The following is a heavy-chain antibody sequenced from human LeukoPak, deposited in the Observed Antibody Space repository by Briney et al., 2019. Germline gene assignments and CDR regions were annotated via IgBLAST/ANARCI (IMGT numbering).Heavy chain of an antibody. V-gene: IGHV3-15*01. CDR2: IKSKTDGGTT. J-gene: IGHJ5*02. Sequence: GGSLRLSCAASGFTFSNAWMSWVRQAPGKGLEWVGRIKSKTDGGTTDYAAPVKGRFTISRDDSKNTLYLQMNSLKTEDTAVYYCTPYSSSWDNWFDPWGQGTLVTVSS. CDR3: TPYSSSWDNWFDP. D-gene: IGHD6-13*01. CDR1: GFTFSNAW.